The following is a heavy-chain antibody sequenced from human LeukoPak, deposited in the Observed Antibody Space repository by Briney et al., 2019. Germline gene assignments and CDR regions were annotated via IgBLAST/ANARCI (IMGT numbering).Heavy chain of an antibody. CDR3: ARDIGGFDP. D-gene: IGHD3-16*01. CDR2: IIPILGIA. V-gene: IGHV1-69*04. J-gene: IGHJ5*02. Sequence: SVKVSCKASGGTFSSYAISWVRQAPGQGLEWMGRIIPILGIANYAQKFQGRVTITADKSTSTAYMELSSLRSEGTAVYYCARDIGGFDPWGQGTLVTVSS. CDR1: GGTFSSYA.